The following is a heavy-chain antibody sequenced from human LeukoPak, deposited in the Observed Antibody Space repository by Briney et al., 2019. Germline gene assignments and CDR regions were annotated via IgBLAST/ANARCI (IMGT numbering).Heavy chain of an antibody. Sequence: GGSLRLSCAASGFTFSSYEMNWVRQAPGKGLEWVSYISSSSSTIYYADSVKGRFTISRDNAKNSLYLQMNSLRAEDTAVYYCAREFYYDFWSGYLRSYYYYYMDVWGKGTTVTVSS. V-gene: IGHV3-48*01. CDR3: AREFYYDFWSGYLRSYYYYYMDV. D-gene: IGHD3-3*01. J-gene: IGHJ6*03. CDR1: GFTFSSYE. CDR2: ISSSSSTI.